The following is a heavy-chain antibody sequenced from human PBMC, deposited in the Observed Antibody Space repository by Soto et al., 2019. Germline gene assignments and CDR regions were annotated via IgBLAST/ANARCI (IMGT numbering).Heavy chain of an antibody. CDR2: IKSKTDGGTT. D-gene: IGHD3-10*01. CDR3: TTDSESYYGSGSYYRNYYYYGMDV. Sequence: PGGSLRLSCAASGFTFSNAWMNWVRQAPGKGLEWVGRIKSKTDGGTTDYAAPVKVRFTISRDDSKNTLYLQMNSLKTEDTAVYYCTTDSESYYGSGSYYRNYYYYGMDVWGQGTTVTVSS. V-gene: IGHV3-15*07. CDR1: GFTFSNAW. J-gene: IGHJ6*02.